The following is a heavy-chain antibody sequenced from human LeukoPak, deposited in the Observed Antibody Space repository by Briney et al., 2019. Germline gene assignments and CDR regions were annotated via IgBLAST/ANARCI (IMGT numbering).Heavy chain of an antibody. CDR3: AKQVYSGYDFDY. CDR1: GFTFSSYG. J-gene: IGHJ4*02. Sequence: GGSLRRSCAASGFTFSSYGMHWVRQAPGKGLEWVAVISYDGSNKYYADSVKGRFTISRDNSKNTLYLQMNSLRAEDTAVYFCAKQVYSGYDFDYWGQGTLVTVSS. D-gene: IGHD5-12*01. V-gene: IGHV3-30*18. CDR2: ISYDGSNK.